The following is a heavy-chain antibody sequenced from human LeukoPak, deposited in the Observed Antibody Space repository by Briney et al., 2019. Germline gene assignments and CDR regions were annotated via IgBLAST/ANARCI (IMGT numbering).Heavy chain of an antibody. Sequence: ASVKVSCKASGGTFSSYAISWVRQAPGQGLEWMGRIIPIFGTANYAQKFQGRVTITTDESTSTAYMELSSLRSEDTAVYYCAKRFLEWLSPGGYFDYWGQGTLVTVSS. CDR2: IIPIFGTA. CDR3: AKRFLEWLSPGGYFDY. D-gene: IGHD3-3*01. J-gene: IGHJ4*02. CDR1: GGTFSSYA. V-gene: IGHV1-69*05.